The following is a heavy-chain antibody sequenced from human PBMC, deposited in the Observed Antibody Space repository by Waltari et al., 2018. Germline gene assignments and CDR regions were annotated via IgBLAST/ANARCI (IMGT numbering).Heavy chain of an antibody. Sequence: QVQLVQSGAEVKEPGASVRVSCKASGFTFTDYYMHWVRQAPGQGLEWMGWINPNNGGTRYGQKFQGRVTMTRDTSISTAYMELSSLRSDDTAVYFCARDLINYDILAGYYQVYYFDYWGQGTLVTVSS. CDR1: GFTFTDYY. CDR3: ARDLINYDILAGYYQVYYFDY. V-gene: IGHV1-2*02. J-gene: IGHJ4*02. D-gene: IGHD3-9*01. CDR2: INPNNGGT.